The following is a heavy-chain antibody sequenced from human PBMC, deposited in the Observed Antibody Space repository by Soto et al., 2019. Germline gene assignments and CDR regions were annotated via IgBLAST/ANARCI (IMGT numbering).Heavy chain of an antibody. CDR3: ARPREVGSNFDY. Sequence: SVKVSCKASGGTFSSYTISWVRQAPGQGLEWMGRIIPILGIANYAQKFQGRVTITADKSTSTAYMELSSLRSEDTAVYYCARPREVGSNFDYWGHGTLATASS. V-gene: IGHV1-69*02. CDR2: IIPILGIA. CDR1: GGTFSSYT. J-gene: IGHJ4*01. D-gene: IGHD2-2*03.